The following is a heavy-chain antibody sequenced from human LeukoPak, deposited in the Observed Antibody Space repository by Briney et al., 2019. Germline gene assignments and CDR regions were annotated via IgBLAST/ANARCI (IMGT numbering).Heavy chain of an antibody. V-gene: IGHV3-23*01. J-gene: IGHJ4*02. D-gene: IGHD1-1*01. CDR2: ISDSSGAT. Sequence: GGSLSPSCALSVISPTSFATNCVRQAPGKGLEWVSAISDSSGATYYADSGKGRSTISRDNSKSTLYLQMNSLRAEDTAVYGCARGARAGGNWSVDSWGPGTLVTVSS. CDR3: ARGARAGGNWSVDS. CDR1: VISPTSFA.